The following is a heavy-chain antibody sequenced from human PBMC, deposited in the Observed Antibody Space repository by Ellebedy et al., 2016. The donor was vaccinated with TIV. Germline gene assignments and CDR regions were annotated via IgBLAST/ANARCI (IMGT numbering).Heavy chain of an antibody. CDR2: ISGSGGST. V-gene: IGHV3-23*01. J-gene: IGHJ4*02. CDR1: GFTFSSYA. D-gene: IGHD3-3*01. Sequence: GGSLRLSXAASGFTFSSYAMSWVRQAPGKGLEWVSGISGSGGSTYYADSVKGRFTISRDNSKNTMYLQMNSLRAEDTAVYYCAKDTYYDFWSGHYNFDYWGQGALVTVSS. CDR3: AKDTYYDFWSGHYNFDY.